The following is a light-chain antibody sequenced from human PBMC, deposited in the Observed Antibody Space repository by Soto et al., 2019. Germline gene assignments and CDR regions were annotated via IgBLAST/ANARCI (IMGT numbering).Light chain of an antibody. J-gene: IGLJ1*01. CDR2: EVN. Sequence: QSALTQPASVSGSPGQSITISCTGTISDVGSHNLVSWYQQHPDKAPKLIIYEVNERPSGVSSRFSGSKSGNTASLTVSGLQPDDEADYCCASWDDSLSGYVFGTGTKVTVL. CDR1: ISDVGSHNL. CDR3: ASWDDSLSGYV. V-gene: IGLV2-23*02.